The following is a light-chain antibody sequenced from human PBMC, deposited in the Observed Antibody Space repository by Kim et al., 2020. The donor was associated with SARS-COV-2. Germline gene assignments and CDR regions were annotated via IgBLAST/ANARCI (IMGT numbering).Light chain of an antibody. CDR2: GAC. J-gene: IGKJ4*02. V-gene: IGKV3-11*01. Sequence: EIELTQSPSTLSVSAGERVTISCRASQSISRYLAWYQQKPGQAPKLLIYGACNRATGIPARFSGSGSGTDFTLTISSLEPEDFAVYYCQQRSTSPCTFGGGTKVDIK. CDR1: QSISRY. CDR3: QQRSTSPCT.